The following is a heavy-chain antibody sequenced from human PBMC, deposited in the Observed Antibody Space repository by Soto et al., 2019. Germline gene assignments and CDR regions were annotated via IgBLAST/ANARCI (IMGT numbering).Heavy chain of an antibody. J-gene: IGHJ4*02. Sequence: EVQLGESGGGLVKPGGSLKLSCAASGFIFSGSAVHWVRQASGKGLEWVGRILSKAGNYATAYPASMKGRFTISRDDSKNTAFLQMNSLKTEDTAVYYCIRGGSPYYYDYWGQGTLVAVSS. CDR2: ILSKAGNYAT. V-gene: IGHV3-73*01. CDR3: IRGGSPYYYDY. CDR1: GFIFSGSA.